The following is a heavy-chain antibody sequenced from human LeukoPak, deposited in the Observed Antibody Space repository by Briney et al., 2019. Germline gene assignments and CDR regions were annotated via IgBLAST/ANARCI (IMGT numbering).Heavy chain of an antibody. J-gene: IGHJ6*02. CDR1: GGSISSGDYY. V-gene: IGHV4-30-4*01. Sequence: SQTLSLTCTVSGGSISSGDYYWSWIRQPPGTGLEWIGYIYYSGSTYYNPSLKRRVTISVDTSKSQFSLKLSSVTAADTAVYYCASKQKGYCTNGVCSDYYYGMDVWGQGTTVTVSS. CDR3: ASKQKGYCTNGVCSDYYYGMDV. CDR2: IYYSGST. D-gene: IGHD2-8*01.